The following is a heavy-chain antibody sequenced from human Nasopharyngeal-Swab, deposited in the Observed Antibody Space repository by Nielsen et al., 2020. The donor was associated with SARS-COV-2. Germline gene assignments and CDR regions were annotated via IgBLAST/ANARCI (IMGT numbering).Heavy chain of an antibody. D-gene: IGHD4-17*01. CDR1: GFTFNNYN. V-gene: IGHV3-21*01. J-gene: IGHJ3*02. CDR2: ISSSSSYI. CDR3: AKESTVTTYYDAFDI. Sequence: GESLKISCAASGFTFNNYNMNWVRQAPGKGLEWVSSISSSSSYIYYADSVKGRFTISRDNAKNSLYLQMNSLRAEDTAVYYCAKESTVTTYYDAFDIWGQGTMVTVSS.